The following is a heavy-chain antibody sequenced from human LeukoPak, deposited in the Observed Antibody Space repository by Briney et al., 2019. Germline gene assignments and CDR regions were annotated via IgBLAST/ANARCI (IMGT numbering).Heavy chain of an antibody. CDR3: ARERELRRYSSGWPMGY. Sequence: VASVKVSCKASGYTFTNYYIHWVRQAPGQGLEWMGIINPSGGSTSYAQKFQGRVTMTRDTSTSTVYMELSSLRSDDTAVYYCARERELRRYSSGWPMGYWGQGTLVTVSS. D-gene: IGHD6-19*01. V-gene: IGHV1-46*01. J-gene: IGHJ4*02. CDR2: INPSGGST. CDR1: GYTFTNYY.